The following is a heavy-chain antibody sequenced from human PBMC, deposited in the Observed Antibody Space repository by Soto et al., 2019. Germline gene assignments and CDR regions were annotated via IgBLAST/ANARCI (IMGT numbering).Heavy chain of an antibody. V-gene: IGHV3-21*01. CDR1: GFTFRRNN. Sequence: PGGSLRLSCAASGFTFRRNNMNWVRQAPGKGLEWVASISSSGDYLYYADSVKGRFIISRDNFQNSLFLQMNNLRADDTAVYYCVRGVDDEEAAAAPWFLFEKWGQGTPVTVSS. CDR3: VRGVDDEEAAAAPWFLFEK. J-gene: IGHJ4*02. D-gene: IGHD6-13*01. CDR2: ISSSGDYL.